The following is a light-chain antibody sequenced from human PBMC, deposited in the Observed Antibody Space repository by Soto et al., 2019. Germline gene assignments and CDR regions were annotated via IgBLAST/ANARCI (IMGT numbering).Light chain of an antibody. V-gene: IGKV1-5*01. Sequence: DIPMTQSPSTLSASVGDRVTITCRASQSISSWLAWYQQKPGKAPKLLIYDASSLESGVPSRFSGSGSGTEFTLTISSLQPDDFANYYCQQYNSYSGYTFGQGTKLEIK. CDR3: QQYNSYSGYT. CDR2: DAS. CDR1: QSISSW. J-gene: IGKJ2*01.